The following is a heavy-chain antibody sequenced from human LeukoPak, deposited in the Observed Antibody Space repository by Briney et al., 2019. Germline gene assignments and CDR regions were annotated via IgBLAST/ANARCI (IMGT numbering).Heavy chain of an antibody. J-gene: IGHJ4*02. CDR2: INHSGST. CDR3: ARGVFWSGYYILDGYFDY. Sequence: SETLSPTCAVYGGSFSGYYWSWIRQPPGKGLEWIGEINHSGSTNYNPSLKSRVTISVDTSKNQFSLKLSSVTAADTAVYYCARGVFWSGYYILDGYFDYWGQGTLVTVSS. CDR1: GGSFSGYY. D-gene: IGHD3-3*01. V-gene: IGHV4-34*01.